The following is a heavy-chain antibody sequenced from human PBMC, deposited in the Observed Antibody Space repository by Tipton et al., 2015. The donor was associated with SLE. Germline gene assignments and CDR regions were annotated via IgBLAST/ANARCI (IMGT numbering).Heavy chain of an antibody. J-gene: IGHJ4*02. V-gene: IGHV3-11*04. Sequence: SLRLSCAVSGFALSDYFMTWIRQAPGKGLEWISYISTSGSTIFYADSVKGRFTMSRDNANNSLYLQMTSLRPEDTAVYYCARAVVGTGLDFWGQGTLVTVSS. CDR3: ARAVVGTGLDF. D-gene: IGHD6-19*01. CDR1: GFALSDYF. CDR2: ISTSGSTI.